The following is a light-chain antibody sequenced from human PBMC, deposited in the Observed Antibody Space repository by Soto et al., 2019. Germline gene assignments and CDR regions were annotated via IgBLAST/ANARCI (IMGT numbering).Light chain of an antibody. CDR3: QQFGSSPWT. Sequence: EIELTQSPGTLSLSPGEGATLSCRASQSVTSTYLAWYKHKPGQPPRLLIFGASSRATGVPDRFSGSGSGTDFTLTISRLEPEDFAVYYCQQFGSSPWTFGQGTKVDIK. J-gene: IGKJ1*01. V-gene: IGKV3-20*01. CDR2: GAS. CDR1: QSVTSTY.